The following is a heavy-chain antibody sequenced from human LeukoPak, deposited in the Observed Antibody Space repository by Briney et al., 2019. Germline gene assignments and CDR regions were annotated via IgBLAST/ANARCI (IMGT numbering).Heavy chain of an antibody. CDR1: GFTFSSYS. J-gene: IGHJ4*02. D-gene: IGHD6-13*01. CDR3: AREYSSSWYDNYFDY. CDR2: ISSSSSYI. Sequence: GGSLRLSCAASGFTFSSYSMNWVRQAPGKGLEWVSSISSSSSYIYYADSVKGRFTISRDNAKNSLYLQMNSLRAEDTAVYYCAREYSSSWYDNYFDYWGQGTLVTVSS. V-gene: IGHV3-21*01.